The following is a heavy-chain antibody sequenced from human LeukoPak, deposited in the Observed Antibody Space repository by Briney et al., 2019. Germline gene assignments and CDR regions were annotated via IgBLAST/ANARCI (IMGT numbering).Heavy chain of an antibody. CDR2: ISAYNGNT. CDR1: GYTFTSYG. D-gene: IGHD1-26*01. CDR3: ARDEKWELQRYFDY. J-gene: IGHJ4*02. V-gene: IGHV1-18*01. Sequence: ASVKVSCKASGYTFTSYGISGVRQAPGQGLEGMGWISAYNGNTNYAQKLQGRVTMTTDTSTSTAYMELRSLRSDDTAVYYCARDEKWELQRYFDYWGQGTLVTVSS.